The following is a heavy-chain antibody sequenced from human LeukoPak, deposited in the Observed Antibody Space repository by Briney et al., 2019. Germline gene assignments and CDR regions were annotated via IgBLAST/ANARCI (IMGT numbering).Heavy chain of an antibody. CDR1: GGSISSGGYS. Sequence: SETLSLTCAVSGGSISSGGYSWSWIRQPPGKGLEWIGYIYHSGSTYYNPSLKSRVTISVDRSKNQFSLKLSSVTAADTAVYYCARVPYSYGYVDYWGQGRLVTVSS. CDR3: ARVPYSYGYVDY. V-gene: IGHV4-30-2*01. J-gene: IGHJ4*02. D-gene: IGHD5-18*01. CDR2: IYHSGST.